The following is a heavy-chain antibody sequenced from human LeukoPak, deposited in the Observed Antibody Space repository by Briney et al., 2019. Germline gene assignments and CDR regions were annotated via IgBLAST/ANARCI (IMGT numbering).Heavy chain of an antibody. CDR2: ITSGFTP. Sequence: GGSLSLSCAASVFIFNNYAMRWVRQAPGKGLEWVSGITSGFTPHYADSVKGRFTISRDNSKYTFHLQINSLRAEDTSVYYGTKAYSDSRLALFSLEYWGQVTLVTVSS. D-gene: IGHD2-21*01. CDR3: TKAYSDSRLALFSLEY. CDR1: VFIFNNYA. J-gene: IGHJ4*02. V-gene: IGHV3-23*01.